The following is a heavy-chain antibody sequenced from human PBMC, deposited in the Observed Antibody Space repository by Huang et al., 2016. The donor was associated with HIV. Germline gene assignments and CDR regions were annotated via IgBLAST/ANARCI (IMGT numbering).Heavy chain of an antibody. CDR1: GFTVSGTY. Sequence: EVQLVESGGGLIQPGGSLRLSCAASGFTVSGTYMSWVRQAHRKGLEWVSVIYSGGTTYFADSVKGRFTFSRDNSKNTVYLQMNSLRADDTAVYYCARGGNTVGYFDNWGQGTLVTVSS. V-gene: IGHV3-53*01. CDR2: IYSGGTT. D-gene: IGHD1-26*01. J-gene: IGHJ4*02. CDR3: ARGGNTVGYFDN.